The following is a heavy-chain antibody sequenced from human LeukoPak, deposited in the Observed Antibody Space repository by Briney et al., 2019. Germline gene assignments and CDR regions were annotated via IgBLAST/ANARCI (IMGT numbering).Heavy chain of an antibody. Sequence: GGSLRLSCAASGVSFSSYWMTWVRQAPGKGLVWVSRINSDGNNTNYADSVKGRFTISRDNAKNTRYLQMNSLRAEDTAVYYCAREGSSWPYYYYGLDVWGQGTTVTVSS. J-gene: IGHJ6*02. D-gene: IGHD6-13*01. CDR2: INSDGNNT. V-gene: IGHV3-74*01. CDR1: GVSFSSYW. CDR3: AREGSSWPYYYYGLDV.